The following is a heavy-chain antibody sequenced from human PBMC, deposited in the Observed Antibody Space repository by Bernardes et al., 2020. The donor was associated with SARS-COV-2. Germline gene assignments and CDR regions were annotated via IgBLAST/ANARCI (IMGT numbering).Heavy chain of an antibody. V-gene: IGHV4-34*01. D-gene: IGHD3-3*01. CDR2: INHSGST. J-gene: IGHJ5*02. Sequence: SETLSLTCAVYGGSFSGYYWSWIRQPPGKGLEWIGEINHSGSTNYSPSLKSRVTISVDTSKNQFSLNLSSVTAADTAVYYCARARFLWRMELNWFDPWGQGTLVTVSS. CDR1: GGSFSGYY. CDR3: ARARFLWRMELNWFDP.